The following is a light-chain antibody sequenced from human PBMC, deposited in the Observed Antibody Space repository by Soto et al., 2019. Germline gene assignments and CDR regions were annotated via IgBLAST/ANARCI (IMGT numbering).Light chain of an antibody. Sequence: QSVLTQPASVSGSPGQSITISRTGTSSDVGGYNYVSWYQQHPGKAPKLMIYEVSDRPSGISNRFSGSKSGNTASLTISGLQAEDEADYYCSSYTSSLSYVFGTGTKVTVL. V-gene: IGLV2-14*01. J-gene: IGLJ1*01. CDR2: EVS. CDR1: SSDVGGYNY. CDR3: SSYTSSLSYV.